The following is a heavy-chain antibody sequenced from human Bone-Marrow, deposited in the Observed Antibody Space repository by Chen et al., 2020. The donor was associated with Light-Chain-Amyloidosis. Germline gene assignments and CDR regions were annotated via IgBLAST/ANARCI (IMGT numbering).Heavy chain of an antibody. V-gene: IGHV3-74*01. Sequence: EVQLVESVGGLVQPGGSLRLACAASGFTLSSYWIHLVRQAPGKGLVWVSRVNTDVSDTLYADSVKGRFTISRDNAKNSLYLQMNSLIAEDTAVYYCARWSSYNPGPLDYWGQGTLVTVSS. J-gene: IGHJ4*02. CDR2: VNTDVSDT. CDR3: ARWSSYNPGPLDY. CDR1: GFTLSSYW. D-gene: IGHD3-10*01.